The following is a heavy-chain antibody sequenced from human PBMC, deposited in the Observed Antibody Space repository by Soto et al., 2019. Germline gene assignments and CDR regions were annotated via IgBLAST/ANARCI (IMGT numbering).Heavy chain of an antibody. V-gene: IGHV1-2*02. CDR2: INPNSGGT. D-gene: IGHD3-3*01. CDR3: ARDMIWVEWVDAFDI. J-gene: IGHJ3*02. CDR1: GYTFTGYY. Sequence: GASVKVSCKASGYTFTGYYMHWVRQAPGQGLEWMGWINPNSGGTNYAQKFQGRVTMTRDTSISTAYMELSRLGSDDTAVYYCARDMIWVEWVDAFDIWGQGTMVTVSS.